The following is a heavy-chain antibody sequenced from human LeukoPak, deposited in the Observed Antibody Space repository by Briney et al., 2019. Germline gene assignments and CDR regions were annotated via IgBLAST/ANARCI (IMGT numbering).Heavy chain of an antibody. Sequence: ASVKVSCKASGYTFTSYDINWVRQATGQGLEWMGWMNPNSGNTGYAQKFQGRVTMTRNTSISTAYMELSSLRSEDTAVYYCARDLFSDYYDSSGATDYWGQGTLVTVSS. V-gene: IGHV1-8*01. D-gene: IGHD3-22*01. CDR3: ARDLFSDYYDSSGATDY. CDR1: GYTFTSYD. J-gene: IGHJ4*02. CDR2: MNPNSGNT.